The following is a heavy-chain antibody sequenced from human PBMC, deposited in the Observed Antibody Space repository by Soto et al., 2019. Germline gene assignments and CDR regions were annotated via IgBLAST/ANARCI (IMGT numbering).Heavy chain of an antibody. D-gene: IGHD6-19*01. CDR1: SGSISSSNW. CDR2: IYHSGST. J-gene: IGHJ3*02. Sequence: TLSLTCAVSSGSISSSNWWIWVRQPPGKGLEWIGEIYHSGSTNYNPSLKSRVTISVDKSKNQFSLKLSSVTAADTAVYYCARGLGAVAGDKDAFDIWGQGTMVTVSS. CDR3: ARGLGAVAGDKDAFDI. V-gene: IGHV4-4*02.